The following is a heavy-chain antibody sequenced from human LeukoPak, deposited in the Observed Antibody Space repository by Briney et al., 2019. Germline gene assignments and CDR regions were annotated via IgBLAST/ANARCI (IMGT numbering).Heavy chain of an antibody. CDR3: ARHGRKGSSRAFDI. J-gene: IGHJ3*02. D-gene: IGHD6-13*01. CDR2: IYYSGST. Sequence: PSETLSLTCTVSGGSISSYYWSWIRQPPGKGLEWIGYIYYSGSTNYNPSLKSRVTISVDTSKNQFSLKLSSVTAADTAVYYCARHGRKGSSRAFDIWGQGTMVTVSS. CDR1: GGSISSYY. V-gene: IGHV4-59*08.